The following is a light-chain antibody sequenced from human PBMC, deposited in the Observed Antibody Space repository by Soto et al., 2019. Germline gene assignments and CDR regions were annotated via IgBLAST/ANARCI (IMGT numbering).Light chain of an antibody. V-gene: IGKV1-5*01. Sequence: DPQMTQSPSTLSASVGDRVTITCRASQSIGNRLAWYQQKPGKATRLLIYDASTLESGVPSRFSGSGSGTEFTLTISSLQPDDFATFYCQQYSDYSWTFGLGTKVDVK. CDR2: DAS. J-gene: IGKJ1*01. CDR3: QQYSDYSWT. CDR1: QSIGNR.